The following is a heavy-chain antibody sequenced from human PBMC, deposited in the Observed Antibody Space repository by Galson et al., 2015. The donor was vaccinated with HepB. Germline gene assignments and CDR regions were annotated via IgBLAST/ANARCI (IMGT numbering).Heavy chain of an antibody. CDR1: GYTFTSYG. V-gene: IGHV1-18*04. CDR3: ARGLRFRIGHYYYYYGMDV. D-gene: IGHD3-10*01. J-gene: IGHJ6*02. Sequence: SVKVSCKASGYTFTSYGISWVRQAPGQGLEWMGWISAYNGNTNYAQKLQGRVTMTTDTSTSTAYMELRSLRSDDTAVYYCARGLRFRIGHYYYYYGMDVWGQGTTVTVSS. CDR2: ISAYNGNT.